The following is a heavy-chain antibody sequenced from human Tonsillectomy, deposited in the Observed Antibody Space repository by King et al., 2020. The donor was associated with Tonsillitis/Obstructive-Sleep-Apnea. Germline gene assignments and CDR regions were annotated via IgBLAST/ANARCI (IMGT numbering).Heavy chain of an antibody. V-gene: IGHV2-5*02. D-gene: IGHD3-22*01. CDR1: GLSLSTSGMG. J-gene: IGHJ4*02. Sequence: ITLKESGPTLVKPTQTLTLTCTFSGLSLSTSGMGVGWIRQPPGKTLEWLALIYWDDDKYYSPSLKSRLTITKDTSKNQAVLTMTNMDPVDTATYYCAHSFNYYDSSGYLTSFDYWGQGTRVTVSS. CDR3: AHSFNYYDSSGYLTSFDY. CDR2: IYWDDDK.